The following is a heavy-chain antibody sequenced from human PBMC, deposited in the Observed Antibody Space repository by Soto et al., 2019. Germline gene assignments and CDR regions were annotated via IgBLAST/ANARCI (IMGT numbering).Heavy chain of an antibody. CDR3: ARLGVVAATAFDY. CDR1: GGSISSSNYY. CDR2: IYYSGST. V-gene: IGHV4-39*01. Sequence: PSGTLSLTCTVSGGSISSSNYYWGWIRQPPGKGLEWIGYIYYSGSTYQNPSLKSRVTISVDTSKNQFSLKLSSVTAADTAVYYCARLGVVAATAFDYWGQGTLVTVSS. D-gene: IGHD2-15*01. J-gene: IGHJ4*02.